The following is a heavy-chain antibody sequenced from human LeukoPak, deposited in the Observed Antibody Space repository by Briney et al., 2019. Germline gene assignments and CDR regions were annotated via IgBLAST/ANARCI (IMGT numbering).Heavy chain of an antibody. CDR1: GYTFTSYG. V-gene: IGHV1-69*06. CDR2: IIPIFGTA. Sequence: SVKVSCKASGYTFTSYGISWVRQAPGQGLEWMGGIIPIFGTANYAQKFQGRVTITADKSTSTAYMELSSLRSEDTAVYYCAGXXXCSGSSCTQYFQHWGQGTLVTVSS. D-gene: IGHD2-15*01. J-gene: IGHJ1*01. CDR3: AGXXXCSGSSCTQYFQH.